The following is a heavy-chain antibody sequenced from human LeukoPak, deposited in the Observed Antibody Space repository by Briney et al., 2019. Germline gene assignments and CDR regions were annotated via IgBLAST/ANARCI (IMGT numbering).Heavy chain of an antibody. CDR1: GGTFSSYA. CDR3: ARAGGVGYCSSTSCYGGYYFDY. V-gene: IGHV1-69*01. J-gene: IGHJ4*02. Sequence: SVKVSCKASGGTFSSYAISWVRQAPGQGLEWMGGIIPIFGTANYAQKFQGRVTITADESTSTAYMELSSLRSEGTAVYYCARAGGVGYCSSTSCYGGYYFDYWGQGTLVTVSS. D-gene: IGHD2-2*01. CDR2: IIPIFGTA.